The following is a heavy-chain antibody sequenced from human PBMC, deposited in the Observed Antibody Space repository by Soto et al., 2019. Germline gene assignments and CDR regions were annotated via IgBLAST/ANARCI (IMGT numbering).Heavy chain of an antibody. V-gene: IGHV3-23*01. CDR1: GFTFSSYA. CDR3: AKDGIGYCISTSCYSVDY. Sequence: EVQLLESGGGLVQPGGSLRLSCAASGFTFSSYAMSWVRQAPGKGLEWVSAISGSGGSTSYADSVKGRFTISRDNSKNPLYLQMHSLEAEDKAVYYGAKDGIGYCISTSCYSVDYWGQGTLVTVSS. J-gene: IGHJ4*02. CDR2: ISGSGGST. D-gene: IGHD2-2*01.